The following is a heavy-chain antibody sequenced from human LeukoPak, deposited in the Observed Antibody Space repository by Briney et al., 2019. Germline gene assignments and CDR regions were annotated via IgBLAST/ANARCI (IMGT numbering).Heavy chain of an antibody. Sequence: ASVKVSCKFSGYTLTELSMHWVRPAPGKGLEWMGGFDPEDGETIYAQKFQGRVTMTEDTSTDTAYMELSSLRSEDTAVYYCATQAGPGIAAAGTVYDYWGQGTLVTVSS. CDR2: FDPEDGET. V-gene: IGHV1-24*01. CDR1: GYTLTELS. CDR3: ATQAGPGIAAAGTVYDY. D-gene: IGHD6-13*01. J-gene: IGHJ4*02.